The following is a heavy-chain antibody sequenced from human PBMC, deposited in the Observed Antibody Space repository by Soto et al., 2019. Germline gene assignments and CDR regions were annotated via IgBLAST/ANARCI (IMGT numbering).Heavy chain of an antibody. CDR1: GYTFTSYY. V-gene: IGHV1-46*01. D-gene: IGHD4-17*01. CDR2: INPSGGST. Sequence: ASVKNSCKASGYTFTSYYMHWARQAPGQGLEWMGIINPSGGSTSYAQKFQGRVTMTRDTSTSTVYMELSSLRSEDTAVYYCASHYGGNSANYYYYGMDVWGQGTTVTVSS. CDR3: ASHYGGNSANYYYYGMDV. J-gene: IGHJ6*02.